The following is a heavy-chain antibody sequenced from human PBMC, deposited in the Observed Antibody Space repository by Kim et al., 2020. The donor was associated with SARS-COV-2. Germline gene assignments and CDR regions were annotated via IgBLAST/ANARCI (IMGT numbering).Heavy chain of an antibody. J-gene: IGHJ4*02. CDR1: GFTFSRYA. CDR2: VNNGGNA. D-gene: IGHD6-19*01. CDR3: AKDHHSSGWPTFDY. V-gene: IGHV3-23*01. Sequence: GGSLRLSCAASGFTFSRYAMSWVRQAPGKEPEWIASVNNGGNAYYAGSVQGRFTVSRDNSANTLTLHMNNLRAEDTALYYCAKDHHSSGWPTFDYWGQGT.